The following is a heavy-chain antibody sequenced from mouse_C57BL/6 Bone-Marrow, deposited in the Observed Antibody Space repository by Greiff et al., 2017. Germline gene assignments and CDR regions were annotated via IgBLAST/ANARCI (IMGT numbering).Heavy chain of an antibody. V-gene: IGHV1-59*01. CDR2: IDPSDSYT. CDR1: GYTFTSYW. Sequence: QVQLQQPGAELVRPGTSVKLSCKASGYTFTSYWMHWVKQRPGQGLEWIGVIDPSDSYTNYNQKFKGKATLTVDTSSSTAYMQLSSLTSEDSAVYYCAREVWLLRDYFDYGGQGTTLTVSS. CDR3: AREVWLLRDYFDY. J-gene: IGHJ2*01. D-gene: IGHD2-3*01.